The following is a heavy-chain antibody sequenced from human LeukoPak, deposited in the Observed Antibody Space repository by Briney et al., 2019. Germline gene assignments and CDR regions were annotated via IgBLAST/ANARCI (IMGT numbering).Heavy chain of an antibody. D-gene: IGHD6-13*01. CDR3: ATEVPGGNSWSDY. Sequence: GGSLRLSCAASEFTFSDYWLSWLRQAPGKGLEWVANINLDGGVRNYVASVKGRFTISRDNAKNSLYLQLNSLRAEDTALYYCATEVPGGNSWSDYWGQGTLVTVSS. CDR1: EFTFSDYW. J-gene: IGHJ4*02. V-gene: IGHV3-7*01. CDR2: INLDGGVR.